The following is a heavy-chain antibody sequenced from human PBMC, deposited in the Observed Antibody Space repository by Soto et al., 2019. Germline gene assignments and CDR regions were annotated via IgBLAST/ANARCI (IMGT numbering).Heavy chain of an antibody. V-gene: IGHV1-69*12. CDR2: IIPIFGTA. D-gene: IGHD2-2*01. Sequence: QVQLVQSGAEVKKPGSSVKVSCKASGGTFSSYAISWVRQAPGQGLEWMGGIIPIFGTANYAQKFQGRGTITADEATTTADMELSSLRSEDTAVYYCARHVPAAGYYYGMTSGAKGPRSPSP. CDR1: GGTFSSYA. J-gene: IGHJ6*02. CDR3: ARHVPAAGYYYGMTS.